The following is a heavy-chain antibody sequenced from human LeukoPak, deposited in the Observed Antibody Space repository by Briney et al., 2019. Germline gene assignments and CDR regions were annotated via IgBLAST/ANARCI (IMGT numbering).Heavy chain of an antibody. Sequence: GGSLRLSCVASGLTFSGNWMHWVRQAPGKGLMWVSRITSDGSSTSYADSVKGRFTISRDDSKNALYLHMSSLRADDTAVYYCVRDTAVTRLDYWGQGTLVTVSS. D-gene: IGHD4-17*01. CDR1: GLTFSGNW. CDR3: VRDTAVTRLDY. V-gene: IGHV3-74*01. CDR2: ITSDGSST. J-gene: IGHJ4*02.